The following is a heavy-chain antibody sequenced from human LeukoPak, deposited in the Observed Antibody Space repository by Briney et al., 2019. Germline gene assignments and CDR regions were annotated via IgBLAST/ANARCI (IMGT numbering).Heavy chain of an antibody. J-gene: IGHJ5*02. V-gene: IGHV4-38-2*02. Sequence: SETLSLTCTVSGYSISSGYYWGWIRQPPGKGLEWIGSIYHSGSTYYNPSLKSRVTISVDTSKNQFSLKLSSVTAADTAVYYCARAQSPSNHPDPWGQGTLVTVSS. CDR1: GYSISSGYY. CDR2: IYHSGST. D-gene: IGHD1-14*01. CDR3: ARAQSPSNHPDP.